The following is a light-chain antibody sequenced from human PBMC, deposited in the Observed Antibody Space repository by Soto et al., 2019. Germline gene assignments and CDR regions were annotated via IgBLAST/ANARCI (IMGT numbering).Light chain of an antibody. Sequence: ASQITHSPSSLSASVGDRVTITCRSSQGIRNDLGWYQQKPGKAPKLLIYAASSLQSGVPSRFSGSGSGTDSTLTISSLQPEDFATYYCLQDYNYPWTLGQGTKVDIK. CDR2: AAS. V-gene: IGKV1-6*01. CDR3: LQDYNYPWT. CDR1: QGIRND. J-gene: IGKJ1*01.